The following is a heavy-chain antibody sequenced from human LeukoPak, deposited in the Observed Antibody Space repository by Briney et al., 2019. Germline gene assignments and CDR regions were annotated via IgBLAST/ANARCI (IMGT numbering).Heavy chain of an antibody. D-gene: IGHD2-15*01. CDR2: IYYSGST. J-gene: IGHJ5*02. CDR1: GGSISSSRYY. CDR3: ARDPVATNWFDP. Sequence: PSETLSLTCTVSGGSISSSRYYWGWIRQPPGKGLEWIGSIYYSGSTYYNPSLKSRVTISVDTSKNQFSLKLSSVTAADTAVYYCARDPVATNWFDPWGQGTLVTVSS. V-gene: IGHV4-39*07.